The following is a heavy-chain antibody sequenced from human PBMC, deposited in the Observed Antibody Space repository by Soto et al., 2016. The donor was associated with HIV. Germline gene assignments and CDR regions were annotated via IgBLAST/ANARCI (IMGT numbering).Heavy chain of an antibody. J-gene: IGHJ4*02. Sequence: EVQLVESGGRLVQPGGSLRLSCAASGFRFSSYWMHWVRQTPGKGLVWVSRINNDGGSTGYADSVKGRFTISRDNVKNTLYLQMRSLSAEDTAVYFCARDLMTGYDNRPRMTTWGQGTLVTVSS. CDR1: GFRFSSYW. D-gene: IGHD3-9*01. V-gene: IGHV3-74*01. CDR3: ARDLMTGYDNRPRMTT. CDR2: INNDGGST.